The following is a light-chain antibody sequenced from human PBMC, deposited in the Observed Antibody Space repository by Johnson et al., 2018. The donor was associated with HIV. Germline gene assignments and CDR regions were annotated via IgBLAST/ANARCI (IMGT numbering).Light chain of an antibody. J-gene: IGLJ1*01. CDR1: SSNIGNNY. V-gene: IGLV1-51*01. Sequence: QSVLTQPPSVSAAPGQKVTISCSGSSSNIGNNYVSWYQQLPGTAPKLLIYDNNKRPSGIPDRFSGSKSGTSATLGLTGLPTGDEADYYCGTWDSSLSAVFGTGTKVTVL. CDR2: DNN. CDR3: GTWDSSLSAV.